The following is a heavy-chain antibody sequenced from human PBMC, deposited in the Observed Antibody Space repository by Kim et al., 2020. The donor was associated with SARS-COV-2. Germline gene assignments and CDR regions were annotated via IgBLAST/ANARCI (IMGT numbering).Heavy chain of an antibody. J-gene: IGHJ6*02. V-gene: IGHV3-33*01. CDR3: ARDTRDYYGMDV. Sequence: YYADSVKCRFTISTDKSKNTLYLQMNSLRAEDTAVYYCARDTRDYYGMDVWGQGTTVTVSS.